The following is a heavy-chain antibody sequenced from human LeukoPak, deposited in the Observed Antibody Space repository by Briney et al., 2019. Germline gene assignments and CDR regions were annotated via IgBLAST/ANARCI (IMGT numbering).Heavy chain of an antibody. J-gene: IGHJ5*02. CDR1: GGSISSSSYY. V-gene: IGHV4-39*07. CDR3: ARNPGPQRYGSGRTNINWFDP. CDR2: IYYSGST. D-gene: IGHD3-10*01. Sequence: PSETLSLTCTVSGGSISSSSYYWGWIRQPPGKGLEWIGSIYYSGSTYYNPSLKSRVTISVDTSKNQFSLKLSSVTAADTAVYYCARNPGPQRYGSGRTNINWFDPWGQGTLVTVSS.